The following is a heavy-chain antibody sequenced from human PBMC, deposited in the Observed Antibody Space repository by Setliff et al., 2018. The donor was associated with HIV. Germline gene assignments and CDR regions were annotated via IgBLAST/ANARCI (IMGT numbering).Heavy chain of an antibody. CDR2: ISYDSRFI. D-gene: IGHD3-22*01. CDR3: ARDRASSGYYARFDH. CDR1: GFTFSNYN. Sequence: GGSLRPSCAASGFTFSNYNMNWVRQAPGKGLEWVSSISYDSRFIYHADSMKGRFTISRDNAKKLVYLQMNSLRAEDTAIYYCARDRASSGYYARFDHWGQGTLVTVSS. J-gene: IGHJ4*02. V-gene: IGHV3-21*01.